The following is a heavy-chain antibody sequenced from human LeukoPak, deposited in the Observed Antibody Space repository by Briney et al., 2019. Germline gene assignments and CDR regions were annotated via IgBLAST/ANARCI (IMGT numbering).Heavy chain of an antibody. J-gene: IGHJ4*02. Sequence: ASVKVSCKASGYTLTDYYMHWVRQAPGQGLEWMGMIYPRDGSTSYAQKFQGRVTVTRDTSTSTVHMELSGLRSEDTAVYYCARDQEAFDYWGQGTLVTVSS. CDR2: IYPRDGST. CDR3: ARDQEAFDY. CDR1: GYTLTDYY. V-gene: IGHV1-46*01.